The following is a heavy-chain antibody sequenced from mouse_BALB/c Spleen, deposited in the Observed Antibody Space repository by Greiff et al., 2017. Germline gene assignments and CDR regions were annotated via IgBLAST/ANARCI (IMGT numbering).Heavy chain of an antibody. Sequence: DVKLQESGAELVKPGASVKLSCTASGFNIKDTYMHWVKQRPEQGLEWIGRIDPANGNTKYDPKFQGKATITADTSSNTAYLQLSSLTSEDTAVYYCARMYGNYRGAMDYWGQGTSVTVSS. CDR3: ARMYGNYRGAMDY. CDR1: GFNIKDTY. CDR2: IDPANGNT. V-gene: IGHV14-3*02. D-gene: IGHD2-10*02. J-gene: IGHJ4*01.